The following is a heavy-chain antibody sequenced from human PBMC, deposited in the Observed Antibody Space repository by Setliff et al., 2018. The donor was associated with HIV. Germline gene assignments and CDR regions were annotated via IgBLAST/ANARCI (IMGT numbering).Heavy chain of an antibody. D-gene: IGHD2-15*01. CDR1: GFTFSSYW. CDR2: INQDGSEK. J-gene: IGHJ4*02. Sequence: PGGSLRLYCAASGFTFSSYWVSWVRQAPGKGLQWVANINQDGSEKYYVDSVKGRFTISRDNAKNSLYLQMNGLRAEDTAVYYCATRVVVAATLAEYDYWGQGTLVTVSS. V-gene: IGHV3-7*01. CDR3: ATRVVVAATLAEYDY.